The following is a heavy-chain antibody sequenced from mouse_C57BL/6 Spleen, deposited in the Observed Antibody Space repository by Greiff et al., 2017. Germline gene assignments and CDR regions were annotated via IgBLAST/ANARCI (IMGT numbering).Heavy chain of an antibody. J-gene: IGHJ4*01. CDR2: IHPNSGST. Sequence: QVQLKQPGAELVKPGASVKLSCKASGYTFTSYWMHWVKQRPGQGLEWIGMIHPNSGSTNYNEKFKSKATLTVDKSSSTAYMQLSSLTSEDSAVYYCAREGYYGSSYVDYWGQGTSVTVSS. V-gene: IGHV1-64*01. D-gene: IGHD1-1*01. CDR1: GYTFTSYW. CDR3: AREGYYGSSYVDY.